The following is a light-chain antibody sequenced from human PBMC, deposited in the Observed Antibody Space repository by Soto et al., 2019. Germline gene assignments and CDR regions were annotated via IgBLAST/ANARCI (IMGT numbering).Light chain of an antibody. J-gene: IGKJ4*01. V-gene: IGKV3-15*01. CDR3: QQYNNWLLT. CDR2: GAS. CDR1: QNIRTN. Sequence: IVMTQSPSTLCVSPLDRATFSCRASQNIRTNLAWYQQKPGQVPRLLIYGASTRATGVPARFSGSGSGTEFILTISSLQSEDFAIYYCQQYNNWLLTFGGGTKVDIK.